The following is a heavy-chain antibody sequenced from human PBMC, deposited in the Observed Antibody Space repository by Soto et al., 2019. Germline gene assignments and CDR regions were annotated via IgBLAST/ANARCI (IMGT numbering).Heavy chain of an antibody. CDR2: IYYSGST. J-gene: IGHJ3*02. D-gene: IGHD2-2*01. CDR3: AGGHYQLLWAAFDI. CDR1: GGSISSYY. V-gene: IGHV4-59*01. Sequence: ASETLSLTCTVSGGSISSYYWSWIRQPPGKGLEGIGYIYYSGSTNYNPSLKSRVTISVDTSKNQFSLKLSSVTAADTAVYYCAGGHYQLLWAAFDIWGQGTMVTVSS.